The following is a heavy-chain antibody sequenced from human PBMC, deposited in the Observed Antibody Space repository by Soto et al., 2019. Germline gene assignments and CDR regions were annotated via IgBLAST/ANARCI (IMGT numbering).Heavy chain of an antibody. D-gene: IGHD1-26*01. CDR1: GFTFSSYA. CDR3: ARASFGSYGYFDY. Sequence: GGSLRLSCAASGFTFSSYAMHWVRQAPGKGLEWVAVISYDGSNKYYADSVKGRFTISRDNSKNTLYLQMNGLRAEDTAVYYCARASFGSYGYFDYWGQGTLVTVSS. J-gene: IGHJ4*02. CDR2: ISYDGSNK. V-gene: IGHV3-30-3*01.